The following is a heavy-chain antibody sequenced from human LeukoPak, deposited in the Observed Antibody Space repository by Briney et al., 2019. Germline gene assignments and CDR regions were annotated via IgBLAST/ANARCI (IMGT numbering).Heavy chain of an antibody. CDR2: INHSGST. J-gene: IGHJ4*02. Sequence: SETLSLTCAVYGGSFSGYYWSWIRQPPGKGLEWIGEINHSGSTNYNPSLKSRVTISVDTSKNQFSLKLSSVTAADTAVYYCARGGGNTYYDILVYWGQGTLVTVSS. CDR1: GGSFSGYY. V-gene: IGHV4-34*01. D-gene: IGHD3-9*01. CDR3: ARGGGNTYYDILVY.